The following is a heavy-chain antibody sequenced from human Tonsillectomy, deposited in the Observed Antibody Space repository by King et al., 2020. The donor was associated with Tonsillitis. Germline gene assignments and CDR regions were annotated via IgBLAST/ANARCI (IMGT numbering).Heavy chain of an antibody. Sequence: MQLQESGPGLVKPSETLSLTCTVSGYSISSGYYWGWIRQPPGKGLEWIGSIFHSGSTYYNPSLKSRVTISVDTSKNQFSLKLSSVTAADTAVYYCAREAVEVFGVVMKHTWFDPWGQGALVTVSS. CDR1: GYSISSGYY. CDR2: IFHSGST. V-gene: IGHV4-38-2*02. CDR3: AREAVEVFGVVMKHTWFDP. D-gene: IGHD3-3*01. J-gene: IGHJ5*02.